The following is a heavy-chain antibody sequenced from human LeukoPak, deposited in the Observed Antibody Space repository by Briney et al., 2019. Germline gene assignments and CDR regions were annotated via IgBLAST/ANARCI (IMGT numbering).Heavy chain of an antibody. CDR2: IYYSGST. CDR1: GGSISSYY. J-gene: IGHJ4*02. CDR3: ARGGPWIQPRLGS. V-gene: IGHV4-59*08. D-gene: IGHD5-18*01. Sequence: TSETLSLTCTVSGGSISSYYWSWIRQPPGKGLEWIGYIYYSGSTNYNPSLKSRVTISVDTSKNQFSLKLSSVTAADTAVYYRARGGPWIQPRLGSWGQGTLVTVSS.